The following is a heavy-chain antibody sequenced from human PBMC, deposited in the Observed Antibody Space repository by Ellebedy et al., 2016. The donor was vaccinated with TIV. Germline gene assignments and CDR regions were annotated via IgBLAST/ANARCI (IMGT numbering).Heavy chain of an antibody. CDR1: GFTFSSYW. D-gene: IGHD4-17*01. V-gene: IGHV3-7*01. CDR3: ARYGTTVTTFHYYYYMDV. CDR2: IKQDGSEK. J-gene: IGHJ6*03. Sequence: GESLKISXAASGFTFSSYWMSWVRQAPGKGLEWVANIKQDGSEKYYVDSVKGRFTISRDNAKNSLYLQMNSLRAEDTAVYYCARYGTTVTTFHYYYYMDVWGKGTTVTVSS.